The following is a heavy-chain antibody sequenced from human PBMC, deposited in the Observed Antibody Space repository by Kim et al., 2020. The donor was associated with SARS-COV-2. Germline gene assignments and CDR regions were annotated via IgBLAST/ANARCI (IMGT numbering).Heavy chain of an antibody. Sequence: SETLSLTCTVSGGSISISSYYWGWIRQPPGKGLEWIGSIYYSGSTYYNPSLKSRVTISVDTSKNQFSLKLRSVTAADTAVYYCASHRQDYDSSGYYSRTDAFDIWGQGTMVTVSS. D-gene: IGHD3-22*01. V-gene: IGHV4-39*01. J-gene: IGHJ3*02. CDR1: GGSISISSYY. CDR3: ASHRQDYDSSGYYSRTDAFDI. CDR2: IYYSGST.